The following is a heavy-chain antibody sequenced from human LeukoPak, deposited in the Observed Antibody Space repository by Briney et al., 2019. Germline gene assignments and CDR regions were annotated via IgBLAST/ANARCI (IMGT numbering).Heavy chain of an antibody. J-gene: IGHJ4*02. D-gene: IGHD3-22*01. Sequence: SETLSLTCTVSGGSISSYYWSWIRQPPGKGLEWIGEINHSGSTNYNPSLKSRVTISVDTSKNQFSLKLSSVTAADTAVYYCAQSYDSSGYYSGFDYWGQGTLVTVSS. CDR3: AQSYDSSGYYSGFDY. CDR1: GGSISSYY. V-gene: IGHV4-34*01. CDR2: INHSGST.